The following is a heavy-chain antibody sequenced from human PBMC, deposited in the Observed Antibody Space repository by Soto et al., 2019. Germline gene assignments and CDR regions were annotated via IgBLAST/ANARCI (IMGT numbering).Heavy chain of an antibody. CDR1: GFSVSNNY. CDR3: ARVGGPFINSVTNPFDY. D-gene: IGHD4-17*01. J-gene: IGHJ4*02. Sequence: PGGSLRLSCVVSGFSVSNNYMSWVRQAPGMRLDWVSVIYADGTTYYVDSVKGRLTISRHNSRNTLYLQMDSLRTEDTAVYYCARVGGPFINSVTNPFDYWGQGTLVTVSS. V-gene: IGHV3-53*04. CDR2: IYADGTT.